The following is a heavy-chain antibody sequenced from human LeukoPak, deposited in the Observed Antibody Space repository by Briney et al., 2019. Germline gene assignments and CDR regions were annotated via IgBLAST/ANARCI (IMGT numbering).Heavy chain of an antibody. CDR2: ISAYNVNT. D-gene: IGHD6-19*01. Sequence: AGVKVSCMASVYTLISYGISCVRQARGQGVEWMGWISAYNVNTNYAQKLRGRVTLTPDTPTSTAYLSLRNLTSHDTAFYVCVRVPHEFSSGWSHFNYWGRGTLVTVSS. V-gene: IGHV1-18*01. CDR3: VRVPHEFSSGWSHFNY. CDR1: VYTLISYG. J-gene: IGHJ4*02.